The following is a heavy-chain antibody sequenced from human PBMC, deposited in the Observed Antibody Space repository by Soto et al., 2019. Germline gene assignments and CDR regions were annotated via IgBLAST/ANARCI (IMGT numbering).Heavy chain of an antibody. Sequence: QVELVESGGGVVQPGKSLRLSCAVSGFTFSDYGMHWVRQAPGKGLGWAAVISYDGSNKYYADSVKGRFTISRDNSENALYLHMNNRRAEDKAVYFCGKASLVGTNSGYFAYWGQGTLVTVSS. CDR1: GFTFSDYG. D-gene: IGHD1-26*01. CDR2: ISYDGSNK. J-gene: IGHJ4*02. V-gene: IGHV3-30*18. CDR3: GKASLVGTNSGYFAY.